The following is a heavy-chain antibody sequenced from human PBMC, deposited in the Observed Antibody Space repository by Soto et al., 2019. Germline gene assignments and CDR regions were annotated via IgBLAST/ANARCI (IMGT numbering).Heavy chain of an antibody. CDR2: IIPIFGTA. CDR1: GGTFSSYA. D-gene: IGHD5-18*01. Sequence: RASLNVSCKASGGTFSSYAISWVRQDPGQGLEWMGGIIPIFGTANYAQKFQGRVTITADESTSTAYMELSSLRSEDTAVYYCARDRSRGYSYGGTEAFDIWGQGTMVTVSS. CDR3: ARDRSRGYSYGGTEAFDI. J-gene: IGHJ3*02. V-gene: IGHV1-69*13.